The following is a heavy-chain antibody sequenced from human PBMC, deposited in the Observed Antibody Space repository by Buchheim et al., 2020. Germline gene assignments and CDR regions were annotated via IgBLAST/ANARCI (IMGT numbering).Heavy chain of an antibody. Sequence: EVQLLESGGGLVQPGGSLRLSCAASGFTFSSYAMSWVRQAPGKGLEWVSAIRGSGGSIYYAESVKGRFTLSRDNSKNTLSLQMNSLRAEDTAVYYCAKDLANGGGNGGNFDYWGQGTL. V-gene: IGHV3-23*01. D-gene: IGHD2-15*01. CDR2: IRGSGGSI. CDR3: AKDLANGGGNGGNFDY. CDR1: GFTFSSYA. J-gene: IGHJ4*02.